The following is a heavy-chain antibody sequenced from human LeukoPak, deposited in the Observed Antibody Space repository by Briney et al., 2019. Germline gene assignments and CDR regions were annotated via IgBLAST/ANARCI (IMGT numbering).Heavy chain of an antibody. V-gene: IGHV3-15*01. Sequence: GGSLRLSCAASGFTFSSYWMSWVRQAPGKGLEWVGRIKSKTDGGTTDYAAPVKGRFTISRDDSKNTLYLQMNSLKTEDTAVYYCTTERVILDAFDIWGQGTMVTVSS. CDR1: GFTFSSYW. CDR3: TTERVILDAFDI. CDR2: IKSKTDGGTT. D-gene: IGHD3-16*02. J-gene: IGHJ3*02.